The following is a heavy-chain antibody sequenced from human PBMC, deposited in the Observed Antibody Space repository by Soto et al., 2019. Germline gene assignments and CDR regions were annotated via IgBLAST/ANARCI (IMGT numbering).Heavy chain of an antibody. CDR2: ISYDGSNK. V-gene: IGHV3-30*18. D-gene: IGHD3-3*01. Sequence: LRLSCAASGFTFSSYGMHWVRQAPGKGLEWVAVISYDGSNKYYADSVKGRFTISRDNSKNTLYLQMNSLRAEDTAVYYCAKDRAYYDFWSGYFDYWGQGTLVTVSS. J-gene: IGHJ4*02. CDR3: AKDRAYYDFWSGYFDY. CDR1: GFTFSSYG.